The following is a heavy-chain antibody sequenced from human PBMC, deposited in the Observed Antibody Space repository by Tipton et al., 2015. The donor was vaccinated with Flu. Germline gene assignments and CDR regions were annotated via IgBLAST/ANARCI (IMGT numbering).Heavy chain of an antibody. CDR3: AKAGVAMGPPDAFDI. D-gene: IGHD5-18*01. V-gene: IGHV3-23*01. CDR2: ISGSGGRT. CDR1: GFTFSSYA. Sequence: SLRLSCAASGFTFSSYAMSWVRQAPGKGLEWVSAISGSGGRTYYEDSVKGRFTISRDNSKNTLYLQMNSLRAEDTAVYYCAKAGVAMGPPDAFDIWDQGTMVTVSS. J-gene: IGHJ3*02.